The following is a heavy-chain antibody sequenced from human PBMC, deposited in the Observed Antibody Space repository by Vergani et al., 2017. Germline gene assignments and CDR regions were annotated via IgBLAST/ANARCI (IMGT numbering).Heavy chain of an antibody. CDR2: IYYSGST. D-gene: IGHD3-10*01. V-gene: IGHV4-59*01. CDR1: GGSISSYY. Sequence: QVQLQESGPGLVKPSETLSLTCTVSGGSISSYYWSWSRQPPGKGLEWVGYIYYSGSTNYNPSLKGRVAISVDPPKTQFTLNLSSVTAADTAVYYCAGGDTMGRGVIVWFDPWSQQTLVTVYS. J-gene: IGHJ5*02. CDR3: AGGDTMGRGVIVWFDP.